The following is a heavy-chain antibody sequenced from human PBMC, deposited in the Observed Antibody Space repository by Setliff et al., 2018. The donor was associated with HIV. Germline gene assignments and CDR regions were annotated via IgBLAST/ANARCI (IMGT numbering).Heavy chain of an antibody. Sequence: GGSLRLSCAVSGFFFSDHYMSWIRQAPGKGLEWVSYISFSGNTIYYRDSVRGRFTIARDTARNSLYLQMNSLKADDTAVYYCARERMARTPLTAFDLWGQGTMVTVSS. CDR2: ISFSGNTI. V-gene: IGHV3-11*01. CDR1: GFFFSDHY. CDR3: ARERMARTPLTAFDL. J-gene: IGHJ3*01. D-gene: IGHD2-15*01.